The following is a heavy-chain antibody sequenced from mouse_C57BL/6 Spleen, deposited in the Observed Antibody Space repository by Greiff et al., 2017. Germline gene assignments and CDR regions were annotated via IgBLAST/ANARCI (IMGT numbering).Heavy chain of an antibody. V-gene: IGHV14-4*01. D-gene: IGHD1-1*01. CDR3: TTGCYGSSAD. J-gene: IGHJ2*01. Sequence: EVQLQQSGAELVRPGASVKLSCTASGFNIKDDYMHWVKQRPEQGLEWIGWIDPENGDTEYASKFKGKATITADKSSNTAYLQHSSRTSEDTAVYSSTTGCYGSSADWGQGTTLTVSS. CDR2: IDPENGDT. CDR1: GFNIKDDY.